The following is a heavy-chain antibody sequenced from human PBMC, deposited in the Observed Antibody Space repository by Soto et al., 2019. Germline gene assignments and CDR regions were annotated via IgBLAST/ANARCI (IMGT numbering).Heavy chain of an antibody. CDR2: ISYDGSNK. Sequence: QVQLVESGGGVVQPRRSLRLSCAASGFTFSSSAMHWVRQAPGKGLEWVAVISYDGSNKYYADSVKGRFTISRDNSKNTLYLQMNSLRAEDTAVYYCARDKRDLRFLEWSYYFDYWGQATLVTVSS. J-gene: IGHJ4*02. V-gene: IGHV3-30-3*01. D-gene: IGHD3-3*01. CDR3: ARDKRDLRFLEWSYYFDY. CDR1: GFTFSSSA.